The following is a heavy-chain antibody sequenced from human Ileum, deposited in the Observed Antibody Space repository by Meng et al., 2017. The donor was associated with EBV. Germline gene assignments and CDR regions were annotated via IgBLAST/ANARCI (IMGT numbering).Heavy chain of an antibody. D-gene: IGHD3-22*01. CDR3: ARESYSDSSGYYSLDY. CDR2: IHHTEST. J-gene: IGHJ4*02. Sequence: QLQLQESGPGLVKPSGPLSLTCAVSGGSISSSNWWSWVRQAPGKGLEWIGEIHHTESTNYNPSLKSRVTISVDKSKNQFSLKLSSVTAADTAVYYCARESYSDSSGYYSLDYWGQGSLVTVSS. CDR1: GGSISSSNW. V-gene: IGHV4-4*02.